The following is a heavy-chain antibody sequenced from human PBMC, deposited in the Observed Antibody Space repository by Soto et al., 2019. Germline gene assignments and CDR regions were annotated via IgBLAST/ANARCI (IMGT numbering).Heavy chain of an antibody. J-gene: IGHJ4*02. CDR1: GYTFTGYY. Sequence: ASVKVSCKASGYTFTGYYMHWVRQAPGQGLEWMGWINPNSGGTNYAQKFQGWVTMTRDTSISTAYMELRRLRSDDTAVYYCASGDINGAHDILTGYPASFDYWGQGTLVTFS. CDR3: ASGDINGAHDILTGYPASFDY. V-gene: IGHV1-2*04. CDR2: INPNSGGT. D-gene: IGHD3-9*01.